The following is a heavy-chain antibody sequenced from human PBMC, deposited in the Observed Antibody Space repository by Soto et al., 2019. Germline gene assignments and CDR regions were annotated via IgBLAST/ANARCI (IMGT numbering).Heavy chain of an antibody. CDR3: ARRRIVPTTNFDY. V-gene: IGHV4-39*01. D-gene: IGHD1-26*01. J-gene: IGHJ4*02. CDR2: IFHTGAT. Sequence: SETLSLTCTVSGDSITSSSFYWGWIRQPPGKGLEWIGHIFHTGATYQNPTLKSRLRMSVDTSKNQFSLNLSSVTATDTAVYYCARRRIVPTTNFDYWGQGTLVNVSS. CDR1: GDSITSSSFY.